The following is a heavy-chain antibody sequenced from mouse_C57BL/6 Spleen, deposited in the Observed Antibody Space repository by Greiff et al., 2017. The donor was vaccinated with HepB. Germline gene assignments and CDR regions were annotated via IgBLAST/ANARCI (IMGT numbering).Heavy chain of an antibody. Sequence: QVQLQQPGAELVKPGASVKVSCKASGYTFTSYWMHWVKQRPGQGLEWIGRIHPSDSDTNYNQKFKGKATLTVDKSSTTAYMQLSSLTPEDSAVYYLAQAVVPNWYFDVWGTGTTVTVSS. J-gene: IGHJ1*03. V-gene: IGHV1-74*01. CDR3: AQAVVPNWYFDV. D-gene: IGHD1-1*01. CDR2: IHPSDSDT. CDR1: GYTFTSYW.